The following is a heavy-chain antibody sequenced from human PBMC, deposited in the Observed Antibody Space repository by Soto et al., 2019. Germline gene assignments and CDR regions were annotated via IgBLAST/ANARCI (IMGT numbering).Heavy chain of an antibody. V-gene: IGHV1-24*01. J-gene: IGHJ4*02. CDR1: GYTLTELS. CDR3: ATDPIAVAGNGISDY. Sequence: ASVKVSCKVSGYTLTELSMHWVRQAPGKGLEWMGGFDPEDGETIYAQKFQGRVTMTEDTSTDTAYMELSSLRSEDTAVYYCATDPIAVAGNGISDYWGQGTLVTVSS. D-gene: IGHD6-19*01. CDR2: FDPEDGET.